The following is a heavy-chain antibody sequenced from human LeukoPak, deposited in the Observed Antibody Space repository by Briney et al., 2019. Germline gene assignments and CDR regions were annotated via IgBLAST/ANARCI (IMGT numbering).Heavy chain of an antibody. D-gene: IGHD3-16*01. J-gene: IGHJ4*02. V-gene: IGHV4-59*01. CDR1: GGSISSYY. Sequence: PSETLSLTCTVSGGSISSYYWSWIRQPPGKGLEWIGYIYYSGSTNYNPSLKSRVTISVDTSKNQFSLKLSSVTAADPAVYYCARDRRALSYWGQGTLVTVSS. CDR2: IYYSGST. CDR3: ARDRRALSY.